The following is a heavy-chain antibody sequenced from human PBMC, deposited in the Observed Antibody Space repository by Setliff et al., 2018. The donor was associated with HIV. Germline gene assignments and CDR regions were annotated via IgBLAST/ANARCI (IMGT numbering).Heavy chain of an antibody. CDR1: GVSIVSGGFY. CDR2: VYYTGKT. Sequence: SETLSLTCSVSGVSIVSGGFYFSWIRHHPGKGLEWIGTVYYTGKTYYNPSLQSRLTMSADTPKNQLYLKINSVTAADTAVYFCARDLHANYHVVDIWGPGTMVTVSS. V-gene: IGHV4-31*03. D-gene: IGHD2-15*01. J-gene: IGHJ3*02. CDR3: ARDLHANYHVVDI.